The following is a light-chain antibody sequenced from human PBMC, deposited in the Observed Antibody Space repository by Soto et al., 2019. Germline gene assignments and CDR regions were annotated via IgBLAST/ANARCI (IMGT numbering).Light chain of an antibody. CDR2: GAS. CDR3: QQCHDWPPWT. Sequence: EIVMTQSPATLSVSPGESATLSCRASQTVNFNLAWYQQKPGQPPRLLIYGASTRATGVPARFSGSGSGTEFTLTISSLQSEDFAVYYCQQCHDWPPWTFGQGTKVEIK. CDR1: QTVNFN. J-gene: IGKJ1*01. V-gene: IGKV3-15*01.